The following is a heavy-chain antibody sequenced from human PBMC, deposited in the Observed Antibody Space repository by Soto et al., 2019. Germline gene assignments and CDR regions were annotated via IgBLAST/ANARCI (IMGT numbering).Heavy chain of an antibody. CDR2: IKSKTDGGTT. J-gene: IGHJ3*02. D-gene: IGHD3-10*01. CDR3: TTDRRPVTMVRGVIITRAFDI. Sequence: PVGSLRLSCAASGFTFSNAWMSWVRQAPGKGLEWVGRIKSKTDGGTTDYAAPVKGRFTISRDDSKNTLYLQMNSLKTEDTAVYYCTTDRRPVTMVRGVIITRAFDIWGQGTMVTVSS. CDR1: GFTFSNAW. V-gene: IGHV3-15*01.